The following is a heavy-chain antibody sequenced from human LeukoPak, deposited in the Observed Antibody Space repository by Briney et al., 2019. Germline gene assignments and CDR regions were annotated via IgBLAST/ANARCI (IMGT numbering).Heavy chain of an antibody. Sequence: PGGSLRLSCAASGFTFSSYAMSWVRQAPGKGLEWVSAISGSGGSTYYADSVKGRFTISRDNSKNTLYLQMNSLRAEDTAVYYCAKASRRLLWFGELSTDAFDIWGQGTMVTVSS. D-gene: IGHD3-10*01. CDR3: AKASRRLLWFGELSTDAFDI. CDR2: ISGSGGST. V-gene: IGHV3-23*01. CDR1: GFTFSSYA. J-gene: IGHJ3*02.